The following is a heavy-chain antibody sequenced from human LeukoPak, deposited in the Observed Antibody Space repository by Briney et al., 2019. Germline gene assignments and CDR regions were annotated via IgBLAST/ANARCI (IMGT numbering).Heavy chain of an antibody. CDR1: GYTFTDYY. CDR3: ATDFHSGSYGNWHFDL. V-gene: IGHV1-69-2*01. Sequence: ASVKISCKVSGYTFTDYYMHWVQQAPGKGLEWMGLVDPEDGETIYAEKFQGRVTITADTSTDTAYMELSSLRSEDTAVYYCATDFHSGSYGNWHFDLWGRGTLVTVSS. D-gene: IGHD1-26*01. CDR2: VDPEDGET. J-gene: IGHJ2*01.